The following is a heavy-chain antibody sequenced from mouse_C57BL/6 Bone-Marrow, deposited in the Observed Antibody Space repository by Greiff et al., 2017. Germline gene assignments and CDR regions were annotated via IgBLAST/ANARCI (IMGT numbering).Heavy chain of an antibody. D-gene: IGHD2-4*01. CDR3: ARGVDYDDY. V-gene: IGHV14-2*01. CDR2: IDPEGGET. CDR1: GFNINDYY. Sequence: EVKLVESGAELVKPGASVKLSCTASGFNINDYYMHWVKQRTEQGLEWIGRIDPEGGETKYAPKFQGKATITADTSSNTAYLQLSSLTAEDTAVYYGARGVDYDDYWGQGTTLTVSS. J-gene: IGHJ2*01.